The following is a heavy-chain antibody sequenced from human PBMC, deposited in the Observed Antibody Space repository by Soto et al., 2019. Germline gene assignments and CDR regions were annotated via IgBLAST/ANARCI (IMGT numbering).Heavy chain of an antibody. CDR2: IIPIFGTA. V-gene: IGHV1-69*01. Sequence: QVQLVQSGAEVKKPGSSVKVSCKASGGTFSSYAISWVRQAPGQGLEWMGGIIPIFGTANYAQKFQGRVTITADESTSTAYMELSSLRSEDTAVYYCARGTLTGDYNYYYYGMDVWGQGTTVTVSS. CDR1: GGTFSSYA. CDR3: ARGTLTGDYNYYYYGMDV. J-gene: IGHJ6*02. D-gene: IGHD4-17*01.